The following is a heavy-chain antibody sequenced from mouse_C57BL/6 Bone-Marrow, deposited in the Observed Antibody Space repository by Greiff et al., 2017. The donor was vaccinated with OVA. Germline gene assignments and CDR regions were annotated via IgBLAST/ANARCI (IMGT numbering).Heavy chain of an antibody. V-gene: IGHV7-3*01. J-gene: IGHJ4*01. CDR1: GFTFTAYY. Sequence: EVHLVESGGGLVQPGGSLSLSCAASGFTFTAYYMSWVRQPPGKALEWLGFFRNKSNGYTTEYSASVTGRFTISRDNSQSILYLQMNALRAEDSATDYCARDHYYGSRGDAMDYWGQGASVTVST. D-gene: IGHD1-1*01. CDR3: ARDHYYGSRGDAMDY. CDR2: FRNKSNGYTT.